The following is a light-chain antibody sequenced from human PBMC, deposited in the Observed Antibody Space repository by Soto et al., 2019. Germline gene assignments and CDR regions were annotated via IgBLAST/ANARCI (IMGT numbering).Light chain of an antibody. J-gene: IGLJ2*01. V-gene: IGLV2-14*01. CDR1: SSDVGGYNY. CDR3: SSYTSCSTVV. CDR2: DVS. Sequence: QSVLTQPASVSGSPGQSITISCTGTSSDVGGYNYVSWYQQHPGKAPKLMIYDVSNRPSGVSNRFSDSKSGNTASLTISGLQAEDEADYYCSSYTSCSTVVFGGGTKLTVL.